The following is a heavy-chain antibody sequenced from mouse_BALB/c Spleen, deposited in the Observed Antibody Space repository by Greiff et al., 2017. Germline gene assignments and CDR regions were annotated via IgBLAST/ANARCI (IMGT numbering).Heavy chain of an antibody. CDR3: ANWDEEGFAY. CDR2: INPNNGGT. V-gene: IGHV1-18*01. CDR1: GYTFTEYT. D-gene: IGHD4-1*01. J-gene: IGHJ3*01. Sequence: VQLQQSGPELVKPGASVKISCKTSGYTFTEYTMHWVKQSHGKSLDWIGGINPNNGGTSYNQKFKGKATLTVDKSSSTAYMELRSLTSEDSAVYYCANWDEEGFAYWGQGTLVTVSA.